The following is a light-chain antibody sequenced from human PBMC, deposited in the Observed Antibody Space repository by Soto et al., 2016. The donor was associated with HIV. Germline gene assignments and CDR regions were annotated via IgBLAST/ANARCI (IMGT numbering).Light chain of an antibody. CDR1: QGISSH. CDR2: AAS. J-gene: IGKJ4*01. CDR3: QQLXSYPLT. Sequence: DIQLTQSPSFLSASVGDRVTITCRASQGISSHLAWHQQKPGKAPKLLIYAASTLQSGVPPRFSGSGSGTEFTLTISSLQPEDFATYYCQQLXSYPLTFGGGTKVEIK. V-gene: IGKV1-9*01.